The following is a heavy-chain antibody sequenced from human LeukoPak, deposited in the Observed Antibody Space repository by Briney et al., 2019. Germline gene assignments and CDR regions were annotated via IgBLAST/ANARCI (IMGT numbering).Heavy chain of an antibody. V-gene: IGHV1-8*03. CDR3: ARVAGSIDY. CDR1: GYTFTSYD. Sequence: ASVTVSCKASGYTFTSYDINWVRQAAGQGLEWMGWMNPNSGYTDYAQNFQGRVTITRNTSISTAYMELSGLRSEDTAVYYCARVAGSIDYWGQGTLVTVSS. D-gene: IGHD6-19*01. CDR2: MNPNSGYT. J-gene: IGHJ4*02.